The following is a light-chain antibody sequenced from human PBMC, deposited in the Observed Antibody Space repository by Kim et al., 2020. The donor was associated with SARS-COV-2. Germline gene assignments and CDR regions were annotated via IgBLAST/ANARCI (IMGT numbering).Light chain of an antibody. CDR2: DAS. CDR3: QQRSNWPLT. Sequence: LPPGERAPRSCRASQSVSSYLAWYQQKPGQAPRLLIYDASNRATGIPARFSGSGSGTDFTLTISSLEPEDFAVYYCQQRSNWPLTFGGGTKVDIK. J-gene: IGKJ4*01. V-gene: IGKV3-11*01. CDR1: QSVSSY.